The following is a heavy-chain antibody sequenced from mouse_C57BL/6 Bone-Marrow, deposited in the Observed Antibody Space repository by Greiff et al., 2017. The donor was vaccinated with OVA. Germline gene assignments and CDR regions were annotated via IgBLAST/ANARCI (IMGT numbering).Heavy chain of an antibody. V-gene: IGHV1-82*01. Sequence: VQLQQSGPGLVKPGASVKISCKASGYAFSSSWMNWVKQRPGRGLEWSGRFSPGDGDTNYNGTFKSQAPLTADTSTSTAYMQLSSPTSADSAFYVCAREGDGYGWGQGTTLTVSS. CDR3: AREGDGYG. CDR2: FSPGDGDT. CDR1: GYAFSSSW. D-gene: IGHD2-3*01. J-gene: IGHJ2*01.